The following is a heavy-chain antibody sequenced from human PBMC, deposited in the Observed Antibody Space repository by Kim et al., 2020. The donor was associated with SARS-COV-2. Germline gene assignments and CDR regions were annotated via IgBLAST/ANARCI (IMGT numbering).Heavy chain of an antibody. CDR2: VSSRGGS. J-gene: IGHJ6*02. V-gene: IGHV4-59*01. D-gene: IGHD2-15*01. CDR1: GDSITDYS. CDR3: ARESVRALSCSLNGCKYFYYGMDV. Sequence: SETLSLICTVSGDSITDYSWNWIRLAPGKGMEWIGHVSSRGGSYSNPSLKSRVTLSVDISKKELSLLLTSVTAADTAVYFCARESVRALSCSLNGCKYFYYGMDVWGQGAAITVSS.